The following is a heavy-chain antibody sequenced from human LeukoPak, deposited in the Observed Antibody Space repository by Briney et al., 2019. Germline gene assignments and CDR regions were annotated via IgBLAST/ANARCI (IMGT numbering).Heavy chain of an antibody. V-gene: IGHV4-59*08. CDR3: AKWASDNRAFDL. CDR2: GHYSGNT. J-gene: IGHJ4*02. Sequence: VKPSETLSLTCTVSGTSITSYYWNWIRQAPGRGPEWIGYGHYSGNTKYNPPLKSRVTISVDTSKNQFSLRLSSVTAADTAVYFCAKWASDNRAFDLWGQGTLVTVSS. CDR1: GTSITSYY. D-gene: IGHD2-8*01.